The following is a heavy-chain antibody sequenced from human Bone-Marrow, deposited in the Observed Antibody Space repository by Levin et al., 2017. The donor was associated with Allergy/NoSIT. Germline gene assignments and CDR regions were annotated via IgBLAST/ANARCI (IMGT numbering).Heavy chain of an antibody. CDR2: ISYDGSNK. J-gene: IGHJ3*02. D-gene: IGHD2-2*01. V-gene: IGHV3-30*04. Sequence: GGSLRLSCAASGFTFSSYAMHWVRQAPGKGLEWVAVISYDGSNKYYADSVKGRFTISRDNSKNTLYLQMNSLRAEDTAVYYCARHDGNLVVPAAMGGAFDIWGQGTMVTVSS. CDR3: ARHDGNLVVPAAMGGAFDI. CDR1: GFTFSSYA.